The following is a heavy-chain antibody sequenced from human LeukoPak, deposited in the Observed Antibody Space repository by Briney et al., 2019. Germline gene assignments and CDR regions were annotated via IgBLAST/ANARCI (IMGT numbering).Heavy chain of an antibody. CDR2: AYYRSKWNI. V-gene: IGHV6-1*01. D-gene: IGHD2-15*01. CDR3: ARAIRRSLDY. CDR1: GDSVSGNSVA. Sequence: SQTLSLTCAISGDSVSGNSVAWNWIRQSPSRGLEWLGRAYYRSKWNIDYAGSVRSRIIIDPDTSKNQFSLHLNSVTPEDTAVYHCARAIRRSLDYWGQGTLVTVSS. J-gene: IGHJ4*02.